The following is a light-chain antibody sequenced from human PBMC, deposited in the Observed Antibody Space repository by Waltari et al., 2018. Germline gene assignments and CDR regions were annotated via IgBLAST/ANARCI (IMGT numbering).Light chain of an antibody. J-gene: IGKJ1*01. CDR1: QGISSW. V-gene: IGKV1-12*01. Sequence: DIQMTQSPSSLSAAVGDRVTITCRASQGISSWLAWYQQKPGEAPKLLIYKASNLQVGVPSRFSGSGSGTDFTLTISGLRPEDFATYFCQQYNSAPRTFGQGTKVEIK. CDR3: QQYNSAPRT. CDR2: KAS.